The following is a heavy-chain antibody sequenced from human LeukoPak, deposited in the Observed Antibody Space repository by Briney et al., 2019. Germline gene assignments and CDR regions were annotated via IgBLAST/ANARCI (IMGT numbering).Heavy chain of an antibody. CDR2: INHNGNVN. D-gene: IGHD3-16*01. V-gene: IGHV3-7*03. Sequence: GGSLRLSCAASGFTFSSYWMNWARQAPGKGLEWVASINHNGNVNYYVDSVKGRFTISRDIAKNSLYLQMSNLRAEDTAVYFCARGGGLDVWGQGATVTVSS. CDR1: GFTFSSYW. CDR3: ARGGGLDV. J-gene: IGHJ6*02.